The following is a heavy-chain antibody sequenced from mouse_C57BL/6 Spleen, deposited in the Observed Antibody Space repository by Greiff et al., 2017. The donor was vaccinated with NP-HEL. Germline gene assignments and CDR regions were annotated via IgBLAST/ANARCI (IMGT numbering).Heavy chain of an antibody. CDR1: GYTFTSYW. CDR2: IDPSDSET. J-gene: IGHJ2*01. V-gene: IGHV1-52*01. D-gene: IGHD1-1*01. Sequence: QVQLQQPGAELVRPGSSVKLSCKASGYTFTSYWMHWVKQRPIQGLEWIGNIDPSDSETHYNQKFKDKATLTVDKSSSTAYMQLSSLTSEDSAVYYCARGTTVVALYYFDYWGKGPTLTVSS. CDR3: ARGTTVVALYYFDY.